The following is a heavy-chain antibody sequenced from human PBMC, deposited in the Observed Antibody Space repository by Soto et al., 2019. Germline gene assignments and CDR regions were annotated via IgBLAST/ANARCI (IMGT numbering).Heavy chain of an antibody. CDR2: ISWNSGSI. J-gene: IGHJ4*02. CDR1: GFTFDDYA. Sequence: EVQLVESGGGLVQPGRSLRLSCAASGFTFDDYAMHWVRQAPGKGLEWVSGISWNSGSIGYADSVKGRFTISRDNAKNSLYLQMNSLRAEDTALYYCAKDDFDYWGQGTLVTVSS. V-gene: IGHV3-9*01. CDR3: AKDDFDY.